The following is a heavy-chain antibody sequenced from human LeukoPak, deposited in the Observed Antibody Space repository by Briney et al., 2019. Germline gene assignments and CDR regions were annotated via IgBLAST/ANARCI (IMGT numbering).Heavy chain of an antibody. Sequence: SETLSLTCTVSGGSISSSSYHWGWIRQPPGKGLEWIANIYYSGSTYYNPSLKSRVTISVDTSKNQFSLKLISVTAADTAVYYCARGTYISTSWYYFDYWGQGTLVTDSS. D-gene: IGHD6-13*01. CDR1: GGSISSSSYH. CDR3: ARGTYISTSWYYFDY. J-gene: IGHJ4*02. V-gene: IGHV4-39*01. CDR2: IYYSGST.